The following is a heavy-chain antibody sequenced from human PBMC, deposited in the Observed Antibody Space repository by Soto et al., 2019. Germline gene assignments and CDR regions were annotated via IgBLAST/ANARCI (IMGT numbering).Heavy chain of an antibody. CDR1: GYTFTSYA. CDR2: INAGNGNT. J-gene: IGHJ6*02. D-gene: IGHD2-2*01. CDR3: ARDTFAMYYYYGMDV. V-gene: IGHV1-3*01. Sequence: ASVKVSCKASGYTFTSYAMHWVRQAPGQRLEWMGWINAGNGNTKYSQKFQGRVTITRDTSASTAYMELSSLRSEDTAVYYCARDTFAMYYYYGMDVWGQGTTVTVSS.